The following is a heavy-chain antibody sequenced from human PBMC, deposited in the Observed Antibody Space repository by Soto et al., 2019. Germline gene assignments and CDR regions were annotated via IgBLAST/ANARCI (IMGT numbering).Heavy chain of an antibody. CDR2: IDTSDRI. Sequence: GGSLRLSCAVSGFTLRSHTMDWVRQAPGKGLEWVSSIDTSDRIYYADSVRGRFTISIDTSKNQFSLKLSSVTATDTAVYYCARQRTTVVTQAYFDHWGQGALVTVSS. V-gene: IGHV3-21*01. D-gene: IGHD2-21*02. CDR1: GFTLRSHT. CDR3: ARQRTTVVTQAYFDH. J-gene: IGHJ4*02.